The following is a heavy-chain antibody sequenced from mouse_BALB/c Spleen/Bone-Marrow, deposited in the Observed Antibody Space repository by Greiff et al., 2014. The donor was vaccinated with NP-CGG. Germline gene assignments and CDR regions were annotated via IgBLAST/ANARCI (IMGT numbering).Heavy chain of an antibody. J-gene: IGHJ4*01. V-gene: IGHV1-80*01. Sequence: VHVEQSGAELVRPGSSVKISCKSSGYSFSNYWMNWVKQRPGQGLEWIGQIYPGDGDTNYNGKFKGKATLTADKSSSTAYMQLSSLTSEDSAVYFNESGRDYTYAIDHWGQGPSVTGST. CDR2: IYPGDGDT. D-gene: IGHD2-4*01. CDR1: GYSFSNYW. CDR3: ESGRDYTYAIDH.